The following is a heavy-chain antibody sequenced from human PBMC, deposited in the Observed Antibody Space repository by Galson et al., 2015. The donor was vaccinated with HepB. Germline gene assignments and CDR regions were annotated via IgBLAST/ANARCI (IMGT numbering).Heavy chain of an antibody. J-gene: IGHJ3*02. CDR3: ARDSPPYDYVWGSYRNDAFDI. D-gene: IGHD3-16*02. CDR2: ISGYNGNT. CDR1: GYTFTSYG. Sequence: SVRVSCKASGYTFTSYGISWVRQAPGQGLEWMGWISGYNGNTNYAQKLQGRVTMTTDTSTSTAYMELRSLRSDDTAVYYCARDSPPYDYVWGSYRNDAFDIWGQGTMVTVSS. V-gene: IGHV1-18*01.